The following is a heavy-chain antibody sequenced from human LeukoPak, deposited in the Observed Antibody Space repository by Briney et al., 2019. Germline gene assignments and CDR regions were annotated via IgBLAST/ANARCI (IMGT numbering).Heavy chain of an antibody. V-gene: IGHV3-23*01. J-gene: IGHJ2*01. CDR1: GVTFSSHG. CDR2: ITDSGSGT. CDR3: AKNLLGSESFSWYFDL. Sequence: GGSLRLSCAASGVTFSSHGMSWVRQAPGKGLEWVSSITDSGSGTCYADSVKGRFTMSRDNSKNTLYLQMNSLRAEETAVYYCAKNLLGSESFSWYFDLWGRGTLVTVSS. D-gene: IGHD1-26*01.